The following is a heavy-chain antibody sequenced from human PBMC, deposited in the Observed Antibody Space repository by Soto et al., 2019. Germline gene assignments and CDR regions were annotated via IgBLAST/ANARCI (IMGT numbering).Heavy chain of an antibody. D-gene: IGHD3-3*01. CDR2: IYPGDSDT. Sequence: ESLKISCKGSGYSFTSYWIGWVRQMPGKGLEWMGIIYPGDSDTRYSPSFQGQVTISADKSISTAYLQWSSLKASDTAMYYCARSHYDFWSGYYYYYGMDVWGQGTTVTVSS. CDR3: ARSHYDFWSGYYYYYGMDV. J-gene: IGHJ6*02. CDR1: GYSFTSYW. V-gene: IGHV5-51*01.